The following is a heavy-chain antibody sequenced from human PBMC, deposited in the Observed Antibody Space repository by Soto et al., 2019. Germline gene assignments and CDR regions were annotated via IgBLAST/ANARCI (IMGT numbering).Heavy chain of an antibody. J-gene: IGHJ5*02. CDR1: GYSFTSYW. V-gene: IGHV5-51*01. D-gene: IGHD6-6*01. CDR2: IYPGDSDT. CDR3: ARQYSSSSNWFDP. Sequence: GESLKISCKGSGYSFTSYWIGWVRQMPGKGLEWMGIIYPGDSDTRYSPSFQGQVTISADKPISTAYLQWSSLKASDTAMYYCARQYSSSSNWFDPWGQGTLVTVSS.